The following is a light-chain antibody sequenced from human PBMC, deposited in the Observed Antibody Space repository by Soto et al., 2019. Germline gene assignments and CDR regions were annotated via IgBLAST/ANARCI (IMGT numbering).Light chain of an antibody. CDR1: QGVANY. V-gene: IGKV1-9*01. CDR3: QKYNSVPFT. CDR2: AAS. Sequence: DIQLTQSPSFLSASVGDRVTITCRASQGVANYFAWYQQKPGKAPKLLIYAASTLQGGVPSRFSGSGSGTEFTLTISSLQPGDVATLYSQKYNSVPFTFGQGTKLEI. J-gene: IGKJ2*01.